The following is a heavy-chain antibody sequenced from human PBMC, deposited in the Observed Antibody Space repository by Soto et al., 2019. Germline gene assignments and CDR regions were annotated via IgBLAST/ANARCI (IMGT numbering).Heavy chain of an antibody. D-gene: IGHD4-17*01. CDR2: ISPLKGRT. CDR1: GYTFTSYG. V-gene: IGHV1-18*04. J-gene: IGHJ1*01. Sequence: QVQLVQSGPDLKRPGASMKVSCKASGYTFTSYGISWVRQAPGQGLEWMAWISPLKGRTQYSQKAQGRVTLSTDTSSNTAYMEMTTLRVDDTAVYYPPMDYGDRPEYFKHWGQGTLVTVS. CDR3: PMDYGDRPEYFKH.